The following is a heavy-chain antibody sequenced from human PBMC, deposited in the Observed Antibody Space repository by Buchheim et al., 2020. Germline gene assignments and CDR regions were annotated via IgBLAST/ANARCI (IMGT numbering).Heavy chain of an antibody. J-gene: IGHJ4*02. CDR2: INPSGGST. Sequence: QVQLVQSGAEVKKPGASVKVSCKASGYTFTSYYVHWVRQAPGQGLEWMGIINPSGGSTSYAQKFQGRVTMTRDTSTSTVYMELSSLRSEDTAVYYCARDVTTLGYCSSTSCYTPQGYFDYWGQGTL. CDR1: GYTFTSYY. CDR3: ARDVTTLGYCSSTSCYTPQGYFDY. D-gene: IGHD2-2*02. V-gene: IGHV1-46*01.